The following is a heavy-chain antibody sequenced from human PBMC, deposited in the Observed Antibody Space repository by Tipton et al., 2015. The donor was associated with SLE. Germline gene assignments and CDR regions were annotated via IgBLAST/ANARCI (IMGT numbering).Heavy chain of an antibody. J-gene: IGHJ4*02. CDR3: ARRRKDSGTFDY. V-gene: IGHV4-38-2*02. Sequence: TLSLTCTVSGYSISSGYYWGWIRQPPGKGLEWIGSIYHSGSTYYNPSLKSRVTISVDTSKNQFSLKLSSVTAADTAVYYCARRRKDSGTFDYWGQGTLVTVSS. CDR2: IYHSGST. D-gene: IGHD6-13*01. CDR1: GYSISSGYY.